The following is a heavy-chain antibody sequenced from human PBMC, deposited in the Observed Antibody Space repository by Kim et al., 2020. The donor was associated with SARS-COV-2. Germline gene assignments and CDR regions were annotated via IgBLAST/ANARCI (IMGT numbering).Heavy chain of an antibody. Sequence: ASVKVSCKASGYTFDRYTFADYNMHWFRQAPGKGLEWMGWGNPTSGGTKFAQKFQGRVTMTGDTSISTAYMELSRLKSDDTAVYYCARGRGDWVFGYFDIWGQGTMVTVSS. J-gene: IGHJ3*02. CDR1: GYTFDRYTFADYN. CDR2: GNPTSGGT. D-gene: IGHD2-21*02. CDR3: ARGRGDWVFGYFDI. V-gene: IGHV1-2*02.